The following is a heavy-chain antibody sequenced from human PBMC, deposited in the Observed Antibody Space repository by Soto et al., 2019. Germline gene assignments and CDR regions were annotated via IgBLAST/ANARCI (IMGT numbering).Heavy chain of an antibody. CDR3: ARDAATTVTTGGSDYYYYYGMDV. J-gene: IGHJ6*02. V-gene: IGHV4-31*03. CDR1: GGSISSGGYC. Sequence: SETLSLTCTVSGGSISSGGYCWSWIRQHPGKGLEWIGYIYYSGSTYYNPSLKSRVTISVDTSKNQFSLKLSSVTAADTAVYYCARDAATTVTTGGSDYYYYYGMDVWGQGTTVTVSS. D-gene: IGHD4-17*01. CDR2: IYYSGST.